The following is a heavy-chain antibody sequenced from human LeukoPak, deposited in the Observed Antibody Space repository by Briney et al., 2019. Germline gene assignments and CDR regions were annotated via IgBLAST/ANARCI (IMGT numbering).Heavy chain of an antibody. CDR3: ARVHCSGGICYFFDY. V-gene: IGHV1-18*01. Sequence: VASVKVSCKASGYTFTSYGISWVRQAPGQGLEWMGWMSAYNGNTNYAQKIQGRVTMTTDTSTSTAYMELRSLRSDDTAVYYCARVHCSGGICYFFDYWGQGTLVTVSS. J-gene: IGHJ4*02. CDR2: MSAYNGNT. CDR1: GYTFTSYG. D-gene: IGHD2-15*01.